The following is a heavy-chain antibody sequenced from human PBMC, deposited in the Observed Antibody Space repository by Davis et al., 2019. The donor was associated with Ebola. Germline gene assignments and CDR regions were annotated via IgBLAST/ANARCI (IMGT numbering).Heavy chain of an antibody. Sequence: LSCTVSGGSISSYYWSWIRQPPGKGLEWIGYIYYSGSTYYNPSLKSRVTISVDTSKNQFSLKLSSVTAADTAVYYCARDPAGASGVPAAMMPEYYYYGMDVWGQGTTVTVSS. CDR2: IYYSGST. CDR1: GGSISSYY. J-gene: IGHJ6*02. V-gene: IGHV4-59*01. CDR3: ARDPAGASGVPAAMMPEYYYYGMDV. D-gene: IGHD2-2*01.